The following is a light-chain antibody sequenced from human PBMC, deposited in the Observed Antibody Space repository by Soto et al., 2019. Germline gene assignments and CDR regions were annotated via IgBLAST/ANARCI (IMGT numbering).Light chain of an antibody. V-gene: IGLV2-14*01. Sequence: QSALTQPASVSGSVGQSITISCTGTSSDVGGYDFVSWYQHHPGKAPKLIIYEVRTRPSGVSDRFSGSKSGNTASLTISGLQAEDEADYYCSSYTSSRTYVFGTGTKLTVL. CDR2: EVR. J-gene: IGLJ1*01. CDR1: SSDVGGYDF. CDR3: SSYTSSRTYV.